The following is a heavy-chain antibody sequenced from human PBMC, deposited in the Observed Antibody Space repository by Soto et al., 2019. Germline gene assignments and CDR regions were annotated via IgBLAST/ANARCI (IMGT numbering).Heavy chain of an antibody. J-gene: IGHJ4*02. D-gene: IGHD2-15*01. CDR2: INHSGST. Sequence: PSETLSLTXAVYGGSFSGYYWSWIRQPPGKGLEWIGEINHSGSTNYNPSLKSRVTISVDTSKNQFSLQLSSVTAADTAVYYCASGGADDPYCSGGSCYCYWGQGTLVTVSS. V-gene: IGHV4-34*01. CDR1: GGSFSGYY. CDR3: ASGGADDPYCSGGSCYCY.